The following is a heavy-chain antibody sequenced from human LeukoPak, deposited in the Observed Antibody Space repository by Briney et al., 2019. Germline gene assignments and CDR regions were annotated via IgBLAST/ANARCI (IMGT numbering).Heavy chain of an antibody. D-gene: IGHD3-10*01. J-gene: IGHJ4*02. CDR2: IYWDDDK. CDR1: GFSLSTSGVG. Sequence: ESGPTLVKPTQTLTLTCTFSGFSLSTSGVGVGWIRQPPGKALEWLALIYWDDDKRYSPSLKSRLTITKDTSKNQVVLTMTNMDPVDTATYYCARRSDYYNSGSLDYWGQGTLVTVSS. CDR3: ARRSDYYNSGSLDY. V-gene: IGHV2-5*02.